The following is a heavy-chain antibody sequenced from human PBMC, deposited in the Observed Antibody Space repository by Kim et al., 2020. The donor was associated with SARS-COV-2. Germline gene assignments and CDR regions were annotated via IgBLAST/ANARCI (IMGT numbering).Heavy chain of an antibody. V-gene: IGHV3-9*01. J-gene: IGHJ4*02. CDR3: ARGHLGELPSINDY. D-gene: IGHD3-16*01. Sequence: ADSAKSRFTISRDNDQNSLYLQRTSLGAEDTALYYCARGHLGELPSINDYWGQGTLVTVSS.